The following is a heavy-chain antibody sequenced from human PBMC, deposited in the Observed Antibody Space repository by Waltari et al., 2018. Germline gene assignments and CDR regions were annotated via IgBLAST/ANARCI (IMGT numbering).Heavy chain of an antibody. J-gene: IGHJ4*02. Sequence: QQQLEQWVAGLLKPSEPLSLTCAVYGGSFRGYYWSWSHQPPGKGLEWIGKTTDSERTKYNPSLKSRISMSVDTSKDQFSLTVFSATAADGAVYSCARGDGTGKYGYWGEGTRVTVSS. CDR3: ARGDGTGKYGY. V-gene: IGHV4-34*02. CDR2: TTDSERT. CDR1: GGSFRGYY. D-gene: IGHD1-1*01.